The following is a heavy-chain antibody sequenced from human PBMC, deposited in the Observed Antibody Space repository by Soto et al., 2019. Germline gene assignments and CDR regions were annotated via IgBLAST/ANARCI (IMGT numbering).Heavy chain of an antibody. V-gene: IGHV3-30*18. CDR1: GFTFSSYG. Sequence: GGSLRLFCAPSGFTFSSYGMHWVRQAPGKGLEWVAVISYDGSNKYYADSVKGRFTISRDNSKNTLYLQMNSLRAEDTAVYYCAKDRSSSWSFDYWGQGTLVTVSS. CDR2: ISYDGSNK. D-gene: IGHD6-13*01. CDR3: AKDRSSSWSFDY. J-gene: IGHJ4*02.